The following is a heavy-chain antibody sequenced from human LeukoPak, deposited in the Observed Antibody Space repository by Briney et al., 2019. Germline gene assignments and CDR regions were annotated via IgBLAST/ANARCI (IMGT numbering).Heavy chain of an antibody. V-gene: IGHV4-59*01. CDR1: GDSFSSSY. D-gene: IGHD3-22*01. J-gene: IGHJ4*02. CDR2: FLYSGNT. CDR3: ARDGGYYGDH. Sequence: SESLSLTCIVSGDSFSSSYWSWIRQPPGKGLEWIGYFLYSGNTNYNPSLKSRLSISVDTSKNQFFLKLTSVTAADTAMYYCARDGGYYGDHWGQGILVTVSS.